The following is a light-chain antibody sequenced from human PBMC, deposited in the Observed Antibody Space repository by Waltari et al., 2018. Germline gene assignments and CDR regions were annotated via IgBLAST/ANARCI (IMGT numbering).Light chain of an antibody. J-gene: IGLJ3*02. CDR1: RSNIGSNY. CDR3: AAWDDSLSGRV. CDR2: RNN. Sequence: QSVLTQPPSASGTPGQRVTISCSGSRSNIGSNYVYWYQQIPGTAPKLLIYRNNPRPSGVPDRCSGSKSGPSASLAISGLRSEDEADYYCAAWDDSLSGRVFGGGTKVTVL. V-gene: IGLV1-47*01.